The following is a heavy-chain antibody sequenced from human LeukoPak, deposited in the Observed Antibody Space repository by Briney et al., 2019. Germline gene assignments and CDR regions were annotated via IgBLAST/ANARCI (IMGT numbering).Heavy chain of an antibody. CDR3: ASLSAYYYGSGSSA. D-gene: IGHD3-10*01. CDR1: GFTVSSNY. Sequence: GGSLRLSCAASGFTVSSNYMSWVRQAPGKGLEWVSVIYSGGSTYYADSVKGRFTISRDNSKNTLYLQMNSLRAEDTAVYYCASLSAYYYGSGSSAWGQGTLVTVSS. J-gene: IGHJ5*02. CDR2: IYSGGST. V-gene: IGHV3-66*01.